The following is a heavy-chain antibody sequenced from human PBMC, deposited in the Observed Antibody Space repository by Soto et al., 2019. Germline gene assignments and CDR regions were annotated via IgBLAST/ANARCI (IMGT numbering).Heavy chain of an antibody. V-gene: IGHV3-30*18. CDR3: AKERNGCQAYYYGSGSDAFDI. D-gene: IGHD3-10*01. J-gene: IGHJ3*02. CDR2: ISYDGSNK. Sequence: GGSLRLSCAASGFTFSSYGMHWVRQAPGKGLEWVAVISYDGSNKYYADSVKGRFTISRDNSKNTLYLQMNSLRAEDTAVYYCAKERNGCQAYYYGSGSDAFDIWGQGTMVTVSS. CDR1: GFTFSSYG.